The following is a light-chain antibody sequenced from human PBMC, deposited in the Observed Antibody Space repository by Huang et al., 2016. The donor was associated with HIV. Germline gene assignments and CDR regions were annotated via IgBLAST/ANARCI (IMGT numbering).Light chain of an antibody. CDR1: QSVYSSSTSKDY. CDR2: CAS. Sequence: DIIMTQSPDSLAVSLGERATLNCRSSQSVYSSSTSKDYMAWFQQKPGQPPRLRLFCASTREAGDPDRFSGSVSGKHFTLTIANLEAEDAAIYYCQQYYSSPQTVGQGTRVEVK. J-gene: IGKJ1*01. V-gene: IGKV4-1*01. CDR3: QQYYSSPQT.